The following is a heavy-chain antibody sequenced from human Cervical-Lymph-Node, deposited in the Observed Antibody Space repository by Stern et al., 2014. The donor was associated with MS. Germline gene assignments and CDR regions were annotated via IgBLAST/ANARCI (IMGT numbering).Heavy chain of an antibody. CDR2: ISTHSGGT. Sequence: QVQLVQSGPEVRQPGASVKVSCKAPGYAFTSYGISWVRQAPGRGLEWLGWISTHSGGTSSPQRLQGRVIVTTDTSTNTSFMELRSLRSDDTAMYYCARDSDIVVVATGPHPFYKYNGMDVWGQGTTVTVSS. J-gene: IGHJ6*02. V-gene: IGHV1-18*01. CDR3: ARDSDIVVVATGPHPFYKYNGMDV. CDR1: GYAFTSYG. D-gene: IGHD2-2*01.